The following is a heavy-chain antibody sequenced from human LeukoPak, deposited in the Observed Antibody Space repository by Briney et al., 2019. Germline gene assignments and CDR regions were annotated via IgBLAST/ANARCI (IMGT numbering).Heavy chain of an antibody. CDR3: ARFAGSGSYYIDY. J-gene: IGHJ4*02. Sequence: GGSLRLSCAASGFTFSDYYMSWIRQAPGKGLEWVSYIGGSGTTMFYAHSVKCRFTISRDNAKNSLYLQMNSLRAEDTAVYYCARFAGSGSYYIDYWGQGTLITVSS. V-gene: IGHV3-11*01. CDR2: IGGSGTTM. D-gene: IGHD3-10*01. CDR1: GFTFSDYY.